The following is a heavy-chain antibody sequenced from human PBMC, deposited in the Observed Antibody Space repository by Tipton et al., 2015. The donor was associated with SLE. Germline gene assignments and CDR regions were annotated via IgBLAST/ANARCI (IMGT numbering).Heavy chain of an antibody. J-gene: IGHJ2*01. D-gene: IGHD4-11*01. Sequence: GSLRLSCAASGFTFSSSAMSWVRQAPGKGLEWVSIFYSSGSMYSSDSVRGRFTISRDNSKNTLYLQMGSLRAEDTAVYHCATSNLARGRWFFDLWGRGTLLTVSS. CDR3: ATSNLARGRWFFDL. CDR1: GFTFSSSA. CDR2: FYSSGSM. V-gene: IGHV3-23*03.